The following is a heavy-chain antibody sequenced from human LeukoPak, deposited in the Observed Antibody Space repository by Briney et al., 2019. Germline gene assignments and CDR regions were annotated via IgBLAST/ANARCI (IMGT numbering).Heavy chain of an antibody. V-gene: IGHV1-2*06. CDR1: GYTFTGYY. D-gene: IGHD6-13*01. CDR2: INPNSGGT. Sequence: ASVKVSCKASGYTFTGYYMHWVRQAPGQGLEWMGRINPNSGGTNYAQKFQGRVTMTRDTSISTAYMELSRLRSDDTAAYYCARESIAAAGTFDYWGQGTLVTVSS. CDR3: ARESIAAAGTFDY. J-gene: IGHJ4*02.